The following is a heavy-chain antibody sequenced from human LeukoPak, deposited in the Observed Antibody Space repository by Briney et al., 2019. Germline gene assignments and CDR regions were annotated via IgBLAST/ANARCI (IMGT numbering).Heavy chain of an antibody. Sequence: GGSLRLSCAASGFTFSSYAMSWVRQAPGKGLEWVSAISGSGGSTYYADSVKGRFTISRDNPKNTLYLQMNSLRAEDTAVYYCAKVRAAAGTFDYWGQGTLVTVSS. D-gene: IGHD6-13*01. CDR2: ISGSGGST. CDR3: AKVRAAAGTFDY. V-gene: IGHV3-23*01. J-gene: IGHJ4*02. CDR1: GFTFSSYA.